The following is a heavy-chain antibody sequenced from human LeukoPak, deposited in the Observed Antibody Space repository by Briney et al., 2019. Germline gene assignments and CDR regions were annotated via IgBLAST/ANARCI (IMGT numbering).Heavy chain of an antibody. J-gene: IGHJ3*01. CDR3: AKDIQLST. CDR1: GFTFSVAA. V-gene: IGHV3-23*01. D-gene: IGHD3-16*02. Sequence: GGSLRLSCAASGFTFSVAAMTWVGQAPGKGLEWVSLIGASGESTYYADSVKGRFTISRDNSKNTLSLQMNSLRVEDTAMYFCAKDIQLSTWGLGTRATVSS. CDR2: IGASGEST.